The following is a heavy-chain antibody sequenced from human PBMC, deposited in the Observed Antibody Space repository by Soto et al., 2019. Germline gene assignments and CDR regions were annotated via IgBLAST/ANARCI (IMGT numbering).Heavy chain of an antibody. J-gene: IGHJ6*02. V-gene: IGHV4-34*01. D-gene: IGHD6-13*01. CDR3: AREGYLIYYYHGADA. CDR1: GGSFTGYY. Sequence: QVQLQQWGAGLLKPSETLSLTCAVYGGSFTGYYWNWIRQRPGKGLGWLGESNHSGRTNYNPSLESRVTISVDTSKNQFTLKLSSVTAADSAVYFCAREGYLIYYYHGADAWGQGTSGTVSS. CDR2: SNHSGRT.